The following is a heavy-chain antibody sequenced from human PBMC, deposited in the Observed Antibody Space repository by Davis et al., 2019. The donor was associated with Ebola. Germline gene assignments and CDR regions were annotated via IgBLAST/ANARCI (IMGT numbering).Heavy chain of an antibody. Sequence: ASVKVSCKASGYTFTGYYIHWIRQAPGQGLEWMGWINPNSGDTHYAQKFQGRIIMTRDTSITTFYMELTRLTSDDTAIYYCARDRGPSSIFGVVLDPWGQRTLVTVSA. V-gene: IGHV1-2*02. CDR3: ARDRGPSSIFGVVLDP. J-gene: IGHJ5*02. CDR1: GYTFTGYY. D-gene: IGHD3-3*01. CDR2: INPNSGDT.